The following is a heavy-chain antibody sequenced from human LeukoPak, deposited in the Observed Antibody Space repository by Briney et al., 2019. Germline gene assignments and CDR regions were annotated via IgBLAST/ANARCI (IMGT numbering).Heavy chain of an antibody. Sequence: ASVKVSCKASGYTFTGYYMHWVRQAPGRGLEWMGWINPNSGGTNYAQKFQGRVTMTRDTSISTAYMELSRLRSDDTAVYYCATVQLWLEIDAFDIWGQGTMVTVSS. CDR1: GYTFTGYY. D-gene: IGHD5-18*01. J-gene: IGHJ3*02. CDR3: ATVQLWLEIDAFDI. V-gene: IGHV1-2*02. CDR2: INPNSGGT.